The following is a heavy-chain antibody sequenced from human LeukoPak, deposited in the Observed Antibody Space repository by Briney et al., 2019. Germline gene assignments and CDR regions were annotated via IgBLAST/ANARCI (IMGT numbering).Heavy chain of an antibody. V-gene: IGHV3-48*03. CDR2: ISGGGDTT. Sequence: PGGSLRLSCAASGFTFSSYEMNWVRQAPGKGLEGVSYISGGGDTTLYADSVKGRFTTSRDNAKNSLYLQLTSLRAEDTAVYYCARVGRIQYFDCWGQGTLVTVSS. J-gene: IGHJ4*02. CDR3: ARVGRIQYFDC. D-gene: IGHD5-18*01. CDR1: GFTFSSYE.